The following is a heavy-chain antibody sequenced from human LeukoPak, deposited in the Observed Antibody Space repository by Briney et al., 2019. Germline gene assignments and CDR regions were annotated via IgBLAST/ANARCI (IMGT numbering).Heavy chain of an antibody. Sequence: PGGSLRLSCSASGFIFSPYAMHWVRQAPGKGLVWVARIRYDGGVTMYADSVKGRFIISRDNAKNTLYLQMDSLRVEDTAVYYCVRDDYLSYWGQGALVTVSS. CDR2: IRYDGGVT. D-gene: IGHD4-11*01. CDR3: VRDDYLSY. J-gene: IGHJ4*02. V-gene: IGHV3-74*03. CDR1: GFIFSPYA.